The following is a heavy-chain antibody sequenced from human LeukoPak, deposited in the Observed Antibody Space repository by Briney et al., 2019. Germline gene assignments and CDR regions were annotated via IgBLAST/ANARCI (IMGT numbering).Heavy chain of an antibody. CDR2: ISGSGGST. Sequence: HTGGSLRLSCAASGFTFSSYAMSWVRQAPGKGLEWVSAISGSGGSTYYADSVKGRFTISRDNSKNTLYLQMNSLRAEDTAVYYCAKITAYGDYRGFWGQGTLVTVSS. V-gene: IGHV3-23*01. CDR3: AKITAYGDYRGF. J-gene: IGHJ4*02. CDR1: GFTFSSYA. D-gene: IGHD4-17*01.